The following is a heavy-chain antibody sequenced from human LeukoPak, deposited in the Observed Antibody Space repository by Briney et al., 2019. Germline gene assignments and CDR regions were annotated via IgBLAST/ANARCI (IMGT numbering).Heavy chain of an antibody. CDR2: INHSGST. CDR1: GGSFSGYC. Sequence: SETLSLTCAVYGGSFSGYCWSWIRQPPGKGLEWIGEINHSGSTNYNPSLKSRVTISVDTSKNQFPLKLSSVTAADTAVYYCASRIAAAGAFYYYYGMDVWGQGTTVTVSS. V-gene: IGHV4-34*01. J-gene: IGHJ6*02. D-gene: IGHD6-13*01. CDR3: ASRIAAAGAFYYYYGMDV.